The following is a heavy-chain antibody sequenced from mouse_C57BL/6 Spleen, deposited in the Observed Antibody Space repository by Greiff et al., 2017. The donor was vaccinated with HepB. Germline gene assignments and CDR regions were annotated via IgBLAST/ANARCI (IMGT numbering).Heavy chain of an antibody. Sequence: EVKVVESGGGLVKPGGSLKLSCAASGFTFSDYGMHWVRQAPEKGLEWVAYISSGSSTIYYADTVKGRFTISRDNAKNTLFLQMTSLRSEDTAMYYCAKSYDYVFAYWGQGTLVTVSA. CDR3: AKSYDYVFAY. CDR2: ISSGSSTI. J-gene: IGHJ3*01. CDR1: GFTFSDYG. D-gene: IGHD2-4*01. V-gene: IGHV5-17*01.